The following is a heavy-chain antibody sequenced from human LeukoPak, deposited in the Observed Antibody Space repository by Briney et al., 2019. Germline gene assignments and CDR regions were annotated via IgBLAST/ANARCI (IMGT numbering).Heavy chain of an antibody. V-gene: IGHV3-74*01. J-gene: IGHJ4*02. Sequence: PGGSLRLSCAASGFSFSYYWMHWVRQAPGKGLVWVSRIHSDGTSTTYADSVKGRFTVSRDNAKNTLYLQMNSLRAEDTAVYYCARELASGDWGQGTLVTVSS. CDR2: IHSDGTST. CDR1: GFSFSYYW. D-gene: IGHD6-13*01. CDR3: ARELASGD.